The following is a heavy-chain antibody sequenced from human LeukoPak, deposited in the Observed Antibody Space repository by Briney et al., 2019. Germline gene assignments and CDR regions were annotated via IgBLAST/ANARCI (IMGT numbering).Heavy chain of an antibody. D-gene: IGHD2-2*01. CDR3: TTSPRGGYDFDY. CDR1: GFTFSNAW. CDR2: IKSKTDGGTT. J-gene: IGHJ4*02. V-gene: IGHV3-15*01. Sequence: KAGGSLRLSCAASGFTFSNAWMSWVRQAPGKGLEWVGRIKSKTDGGTTDYAAPVKGRFTISRDDSKNTLYLQMNSLKTEDTAVYYCTTSPRGGYDFDYWGQGTLVTVSS.